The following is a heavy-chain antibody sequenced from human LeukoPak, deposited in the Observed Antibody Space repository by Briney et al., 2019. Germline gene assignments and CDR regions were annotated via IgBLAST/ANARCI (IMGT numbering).Heavy chain of an antibody. CDR2: ISGSGGST. CDR3: AKVVVTATWYYYYGMDV. CDR1: GFTFSSYA. V-gene: IGHV3-23*01. Sequence: GGSLRLSCAVSGFTFSSYAMSWVRQAPGKGLEWVSAISGSGGSTYYADSVKGRFTISRDNSKNTLYLQMNSLRADDTAVYYCAKVVVTATWYYYYGMDVWGQGTTVTVSS. D-gene: IGHD2-21*02. J-gene: IGHJ6*02.